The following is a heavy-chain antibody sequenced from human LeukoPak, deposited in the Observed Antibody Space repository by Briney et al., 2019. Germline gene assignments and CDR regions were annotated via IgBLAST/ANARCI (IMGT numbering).Heavy chain of an antibody. CDR3: ASVRRGFGESSKYYAYYYMGV. J-gene: IGHJ6*03. CDR2: IYSGGRI. CDR1: GGSFSGDYY. Sequence: SETLSLTCTVSGGSFSGDYYWAWIRQPPGKGLEWIGSIYSGGRIYYNPSLKSRVTISLDTSKNQFSLKLSSVTAADTAVYYCASVRRGFGESSKYYAYYYMGVWGKGTTVTISS. D-gene: IGHD3-10*01. V-gene: IGHV4-39*01.